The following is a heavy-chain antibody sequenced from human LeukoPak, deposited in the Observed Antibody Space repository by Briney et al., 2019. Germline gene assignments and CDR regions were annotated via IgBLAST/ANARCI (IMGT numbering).Heavy chain of an antibody. V-gene: IGHV5-51*01. CDR3: ARQGLLWFGEFPLYYYYGMDV. CDR2: IYPGDYDT. Sequence: GESLKISCKTSGYSFTSYWIGWVRPMPGKGLEWMGIIYPGDYDTRYSPSFQGQVTISADKSISTAYLQWSSLKASDTAVYYCARQGLLWFGEFPLYYYYGMDVWGQGTTVTVSS. CDR1: GYSFTSYW. J-gene: IGHJ6*02. D-gene: IGHD3-10*01.